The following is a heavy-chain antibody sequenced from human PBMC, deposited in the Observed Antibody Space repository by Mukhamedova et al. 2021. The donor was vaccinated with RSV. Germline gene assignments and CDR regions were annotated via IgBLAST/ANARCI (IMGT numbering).Heavy chain of an antibody. CDR3: ATLDSSGYPNQYFQH. V-gene: IGHV4-61*02. D-gene: IGHD3-22*01. Sequence: GKGLEWIGRIYTSESTDYNPSLKSRVTISVDTSKNQFSLKLSSVTAADTAVYYCATLDSSGYPNQYFQHWGQGTLVTVSS. CDR2: IYTSEST. J-gene: IGHJ1*01.